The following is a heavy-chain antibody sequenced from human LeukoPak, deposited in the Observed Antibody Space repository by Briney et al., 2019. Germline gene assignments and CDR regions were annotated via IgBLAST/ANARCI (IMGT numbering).Heavy chain of an antibody. V-gene: IGHV3-7*03. CDR2: IKQDGSEK. J-gene: IGHJ4*02. Sequence: GGSLRLSCAASGLTFSSYGMHWVRQAPGKGLEWVANIKQDGSEKYYVDSVKGRFTISRDNAKNSLYLQMNSLRAEDTAVYYCARVHTRSGWYEGPFDYWGQGTLVTVSS. CDR1: GLTFSSYG. D-gene: IGHD6-19*01. CDR3: ARVHTRSGWYEGPFDY.